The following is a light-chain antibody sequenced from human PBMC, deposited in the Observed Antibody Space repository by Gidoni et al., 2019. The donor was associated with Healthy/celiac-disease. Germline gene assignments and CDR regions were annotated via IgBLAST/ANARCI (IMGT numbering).Light chain of an antibody. CDR2: AAS. CDR1: QGISSY. J-gene: IGKJ3*01. Sequence: AIRMTQSPSSFSASTGDRVTITCRASQGISSYLAWYQQKPGKAPKLLIYAASTLQSGVPSRFSGSGSGTDFTLTISCLQSEDFATYYCQQYYSYPQFTFGPXTKVDIK. CDR3: QQYYSYPQFT. V-gene: IGKV1-8*01.